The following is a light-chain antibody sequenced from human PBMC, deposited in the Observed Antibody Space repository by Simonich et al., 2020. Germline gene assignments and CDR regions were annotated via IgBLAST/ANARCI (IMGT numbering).Light chain of an antibody. V-gene: IGLV4-69*01. Sequence: QLVLPQSPSASASLGASVKLTCTLSSGHSSYAIAWHQQQPEKGPRYLMKLNSDGSHSKGDGIPDRFSGSSAGAGRYLTISSLQSEDEADYYCQTWGTGINWVFGGGTKLTVL. CDR1: SGHSSYA. J-gene: IGLJ3*02. CDR2: LNSDGSH. CDR3: QTWGTGINWV.